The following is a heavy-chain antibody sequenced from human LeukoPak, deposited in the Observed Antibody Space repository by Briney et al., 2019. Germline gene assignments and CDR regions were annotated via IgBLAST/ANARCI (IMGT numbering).Heavy chain of an antibody. CDR3: ARDTYYYGSGSYGY. V-gene: IGHV3-48*02. CDR2: ISSSSSTI. CDR1: GFTFSSYS. D-gene: IGHD3-10*01. J-gene: IGHJ4*02. Sequence: GGSLRLSCAASGFTFSSYSMNWVRQAPGKGLEWVSYISSSSSTIYYADTVKGRFTIPRDNAKNSLYLQMNSLRDEDTAVYYCARDTYYYGSGSYGYWGQGTLVTVSS.